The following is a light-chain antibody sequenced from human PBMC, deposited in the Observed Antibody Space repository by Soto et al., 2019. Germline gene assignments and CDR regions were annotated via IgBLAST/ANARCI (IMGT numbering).Light chain of an antibody. CDR2: AAS. Sequence: DIQMTQSPSSLSSSVGDRVTITCRASQDISSHLAWFQQKPGKAPKSLISAASSLQSGVPSKFSGSGSGTDFTLTISRLQPEDFVTYYCQQYNSYPVSFGGGTKVEIK. J-gene: IGKJ4*01. V-gene: IGKV1-16*02. CDR1: QDISSH. CDR3: QQYNSYPVS.